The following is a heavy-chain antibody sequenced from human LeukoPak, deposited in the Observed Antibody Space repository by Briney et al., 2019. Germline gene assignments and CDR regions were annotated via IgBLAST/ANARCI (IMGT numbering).Heavy chain of an antibody. V-gene: IGHV3-74*01. CDR3: ARERGDPMGRGVIIKHKYYYYMDV. J-gene: IGHJ6*03. CDR2: INSDGSST. Sequence: GGSLRLSCAASGFTFSSYWMHWVRHAPGKGLVWVSRINSDGSSTSYADSVKGRFTISRDNAKSSLYLQMNSLRAEDTAVYYCARERGDPMGRGVIIKHKYYYYMDVWGKGTTVTVSS. CDR1: GFTFSSYW. D-gene: IGHD3-10*01.